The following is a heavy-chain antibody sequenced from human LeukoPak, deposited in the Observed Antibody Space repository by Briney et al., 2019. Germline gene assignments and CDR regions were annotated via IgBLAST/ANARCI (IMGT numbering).Heavy chain of an antibody. D-gene: IGHD5-18*01. J-gene: IGHJ4*02. V-gene: IGHV3-7*01. CDR1: GFTFSSYW. CDR2: IKKDGSEK. CDR3: ARDLSGVTGYTYGRGIDY. Sequence: GGSLRLSCAASGFTFSSYWMSWVRQAPGKGLEWVANIKKDGSEKYYVDSVKGRFTISRDNAKTSLYLQMDSLRAEDTAVYYCARDLSGVTGYTYGRGIDYWGQGTLVTVSS.